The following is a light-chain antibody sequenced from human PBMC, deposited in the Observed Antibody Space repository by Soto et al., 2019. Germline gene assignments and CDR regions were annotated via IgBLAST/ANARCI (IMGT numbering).Light chain of an antibody. Sequence: QSVLTQPASVSGSPGQSITISCTGTSSDVGGYNYVSWYQQHPGKAPKLLIFEVNNRPSEVSDRFSGSKSANTASLTISGLQADDEADYYCSSYTSSNTLYVFGTGTKLTVL. CDR3: SSYTSSNTLYV. CDR2: EVN. CDR1: SSDVGGYNY. J-gene: IGLJ1*01. V-gene: IGLV2-14*01.